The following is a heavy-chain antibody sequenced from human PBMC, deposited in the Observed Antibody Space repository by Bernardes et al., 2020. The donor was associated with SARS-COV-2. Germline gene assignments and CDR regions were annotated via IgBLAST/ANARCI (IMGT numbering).Heavy chain of an antibody. Sequence: GGSLRLSCAASGFTFDDYAMHWVRQAPGKGLEWVSGISWNSGSIGYADSVKGRFTISRDNAKNSLYLQMNRLRAEDTALYYCAKAYSGSYYSPSDYWGQGTLVTVSS. D-gene: IGHD1-26*01. V-gene: IGHV3-9*01. CDR3: AKAYSGSYYSPSDY. CDR2: ISWNSGSI. CDR1: GFTFDDYA. J-gene: IGHJ4*02.